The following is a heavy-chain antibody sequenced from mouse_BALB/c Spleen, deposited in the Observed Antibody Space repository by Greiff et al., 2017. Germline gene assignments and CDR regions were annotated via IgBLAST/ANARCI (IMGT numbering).Heavy chain of an antibody. D-gene: IGHD2-1*01. CDR3: ARQRYYGNYVGWYFDV. CDR1: GYSITSDYA. Sequence: ESGPGLVKPSQSLSLTCTVTGYSITSDYAWNWIRQFPGNKLEWMGYISYSGSTSYNPSLKSRISITRDTSKNQFFLQLNSVTTEDTATYYCARQRYYGNYVGWYFDVWGAGTTVTVSS. J-gene: IGHJ1*01. V-gene: IGHV3-2*02. CDR2: ISYSGST.